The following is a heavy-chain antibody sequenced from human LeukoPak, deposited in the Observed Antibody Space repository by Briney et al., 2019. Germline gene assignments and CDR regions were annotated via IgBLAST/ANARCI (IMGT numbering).Heavy chain of an antibody. CDR2: IYYSGST. CDR3: ARGHIVVVSAAKNWFDP. Sequence: PSETLSLTCTVSGGSISSYYWSWIRQPPGKGLEWIGYIYYSGSTNYNPSLKSRVTISVDTSKNQFSLKLSSVTAADTAVYYCARGHIVVVSAAKNWFDPWGQGTLVTVSS. J-gene: IGHJ5*02. D-gene: IGHD2-2*01. CDR1: GGSISSYY. V-gene: IGHV4-59*01.